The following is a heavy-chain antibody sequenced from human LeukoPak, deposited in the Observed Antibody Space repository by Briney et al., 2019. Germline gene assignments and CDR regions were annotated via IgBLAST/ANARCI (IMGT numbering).Heavy chain of an antibody. J-gene: IGHJ6*02. D-gene: IGHD2-15*01. V-gene: IGHV4-59*01. CDR2: IYYSGST. CDR3: ARAILYCSGGSCYPGLYYGMDV. Sequence: PETLSLTCTVSGGSISSYYWSWIRQPPGKGLEWIGYIYYSGSTNYNPSLKSRVTISVDTSKNQFSLKLSAVTAADTAVYYCARAILYCSGGSCYPGLYYGMDVWGQGTTVTVSS. CDR1: GGSISSYY.